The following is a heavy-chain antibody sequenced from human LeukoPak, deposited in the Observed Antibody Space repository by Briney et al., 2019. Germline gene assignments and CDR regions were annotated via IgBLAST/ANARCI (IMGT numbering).Heavy chain of an antibody. CDR3: ARASVYYDILTGYYKGAKFDY. Sequence: ASVKVSCKASGYTFTSYGINWVRQAPGQGLEWMGWISAYNGNTNYAQKLQGRVTMTTDTSTSTAYMELRSLRSDDTAVYYCARASVYYDILTGYYKGAKFDYWGQGTLVTVSS. D-gene: IGHD3-9*01. CDR1: GYTFTSYG. V-gene: IGHV1-18*01. CDR2: ISAYNGNT. J-gene: IGHJ4*02.